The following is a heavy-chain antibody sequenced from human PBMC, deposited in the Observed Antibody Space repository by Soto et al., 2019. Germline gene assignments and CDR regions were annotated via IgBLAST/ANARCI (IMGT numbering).Heavy chain of an antibody. CDR1: GFTFSSYS. CDR2: ISSSSSYI. J-gene: IGHJ3*02. Sequence: GGSLRLSCAASGFTFSSYSMNWVRQAPGKGLEWVSSISSSSSYIYYADSVKSRFTISRDNAKNSLYLQMNSLRAEDTAVYHCAAAGSWDRWAFDIWGQGTMVTVSS. D-gene: IGHD6-13*01. V-gene: IGHV3-21*01. CDR3: AAAGSWDRWAFDI.